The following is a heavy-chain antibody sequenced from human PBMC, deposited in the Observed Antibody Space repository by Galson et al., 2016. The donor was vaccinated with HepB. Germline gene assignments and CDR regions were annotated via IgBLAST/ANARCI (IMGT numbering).Heavy chain of an antibody. CDR3: ASGLRFSGWFH. CDR1: GFTFSSYA. D-gene: IGHD3-3*01. Sequence: SLRLSCAASGFTFSSYAMTWVRQAPGKGLEWVSSISGSDDATYYADSVKGRFTSSRDNSKNTLYLQMNSLRAEDTAVYYCASGLRFSGWFHWGQGTLVTVSS. CDR2: ISGSDDAT. V-gene: IGHV3-23*01. J-gene: IGHJ4*02.